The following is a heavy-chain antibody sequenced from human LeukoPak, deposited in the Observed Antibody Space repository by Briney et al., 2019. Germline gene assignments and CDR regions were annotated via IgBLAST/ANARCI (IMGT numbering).Heavy chain of an antibody. CDR2: ISYDGANK. V-gene: IGHV3-30*03. D-gene: IGHD3-22*01. J-gene: IGHJ4*02. CDR1: GFTFSSYG. Sequence: GGSLRLSCAASGFTFSSYGIHWVRQAPGKGLEWVAVISYDGANKYYADSVKGRFTISRDNSKNTLYLQMNSLRAEDTAVYYCAVAYSSSGYYPVDYWGQGTLVTVSS. CDR3: AVAYSSSGYYPVDY.